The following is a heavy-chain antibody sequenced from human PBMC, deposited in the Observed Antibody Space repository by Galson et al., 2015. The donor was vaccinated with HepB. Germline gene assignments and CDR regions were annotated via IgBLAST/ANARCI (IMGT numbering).Heavy chain of an antibody. CDR1: GYTFTGYY. V-gene: IGHV1-2*06. J-gene: IGHJ5*02. Sequence: SVKVSCKASGYTFTGYYMHWVRQAPGQGLEWMGRINPNSGGTNYAQKFQGRVTMTRDTSISTAYMELSRLRSDDTAVYYCARDALPLGRFRDGWFGPWGQGTLVTVSS. D-gene: IGHD3-10*01. CDR3: ARDALPLGRFRDGWFGP. CDR2: INPNSGGT.